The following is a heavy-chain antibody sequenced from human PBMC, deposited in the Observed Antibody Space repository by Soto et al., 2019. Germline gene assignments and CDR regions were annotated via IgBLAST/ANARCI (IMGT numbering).Heavy chain of an antibody. CDR1: GGSISSGGYY. J-gene: IGHJ6*02. Sequence: SETMSLTCTVAGGSISSGGYYWSWIRQHPGKGLEWIGYIYYSGSTYYNPSLKSRVTISVDTSKNQFSLKLSSVTAADTAVYYCARDRITMVRGVFYYYGMDVLGQGTTVTGSS. D-gene: IGHD3-10*01. V-gene: IGHV4-31*03. CDR3: ARDRITMVRGVFYYYGMDV. CDR2: IYYSGST.